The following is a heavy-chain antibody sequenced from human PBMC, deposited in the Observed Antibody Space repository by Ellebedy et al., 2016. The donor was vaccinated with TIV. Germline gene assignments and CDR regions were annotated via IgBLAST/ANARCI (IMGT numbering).Heavy chain of an antibody. V-gene: IGHV3-15*04. CDR3: TTDLGERLLFYFDY. J-gene: IGHJ4*02. CDR1: GFTFSNAW. Sequence: GESLKISCAASGFTFSNAWMHWVRQDPGKGLEWVGSIESKVDGETTDYAAPVQGRFTISRDDSKNTLYLEMTSLPTEDTAVYYCTTDLGERLLFYFDYWGLGTQLTVSS. CDR2: IESKVDGETT. D-gene: IGHD3-3*01.